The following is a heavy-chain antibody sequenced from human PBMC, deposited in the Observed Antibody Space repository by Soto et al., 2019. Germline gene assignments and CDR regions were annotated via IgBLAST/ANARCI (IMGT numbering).Heavy chain of an antibody. J-gene: IGHJ6*02. CDR2: IDPSDSYT. D-gene: IGHD2-8*01. Sequence: GESLKISCKGSGYSFTSYWISWVRQMPGKGLEWMGRIDPSDSYTNYSPSFQGHVTISADKSISTAYLQWSSLRAEDTAVYYCARDNGLYSYYYYGMDVWGQGTTVTVSS. CDR3: ARDNGLYSYYYYGMDV. CDR1: GYSFTSYW. V-gene: IGHV5-10-1*01.